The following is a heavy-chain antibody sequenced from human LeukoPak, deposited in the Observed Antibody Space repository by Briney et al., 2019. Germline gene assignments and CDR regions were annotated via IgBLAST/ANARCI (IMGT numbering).Heavy chain of an antibody. J-gene: IGHJ4*02. CDR1: GGSFSGYY. CDR2: INHSGST. Sequence: PSETLSLTCAVYGGSFSGYYWSWIRQPPGKGLEWIGEINHSGSTNYNPSLKSRVTIPVDTSKNQFSLKLSSVTAADTAVYYCARGGGSSWLGHFDYWGQGTLVTVSS. V-gene: IGHV4-34*01. CDR3: ARGGGSSWLGHFDY. D-gene: IGHD6-13*01.